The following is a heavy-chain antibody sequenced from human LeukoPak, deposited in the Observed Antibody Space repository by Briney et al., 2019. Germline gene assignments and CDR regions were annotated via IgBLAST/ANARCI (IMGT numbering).Heavy chain of an antibody. CDR1: GFAVSSNS. CDR2: IYSGGSP. CDR3: AKTLPSSWYSFDY. J-gene: IGHJ4*02. D-gene: IGHD6-13*01. V-gene: IGHV3-53*01. Sequence: GWSLRLSCAASGFAVSSNSMSWVRQAPGKGLEWVSVIYSGGSPYYADFVKGRFTISRDISKNTLFLQMTSLRAEDTAVYYCAKTLPSSWYSFDYWGQGTLVTVSS.